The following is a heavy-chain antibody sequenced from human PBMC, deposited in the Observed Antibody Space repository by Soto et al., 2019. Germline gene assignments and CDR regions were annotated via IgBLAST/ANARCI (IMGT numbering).Heavy chain of an antibody. CDR1: GFTFSSYA. V-gene: IGHV3-23*01. CDR2: ISGSGGST. D-gene: IGHD3-10*01. J-gene: IGHJ6*02. CDR3: AKDPPHYYGSGSYYLGIHYYGMDV. Sequence: GGSLRLSCAASGFTFSSYAMSWVRQAPGKGLEWVSAISGSGGSTYYADSVKGRFTISRDNSKNTLYLQMNSLRAEDTAVYYCAKDPPHYYGSGSYYLGIHYYGMDVWGQGTTVTVSS.